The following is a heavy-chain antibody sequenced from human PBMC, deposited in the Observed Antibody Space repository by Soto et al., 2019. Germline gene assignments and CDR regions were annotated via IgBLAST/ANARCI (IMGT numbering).Heavy chain of an antibody. CDR3: ARDGIAAAGSYYYGMDV. CDR1: GGSISSGGYY. CDR2: IYYSGST. V-gene: IGHV4-31*03. Sequence: QVQLQESGPGLVKPSQTLSLTCTVPGGSISSGGYYWSWIRQHPGKGLEWIGYIYYSGSTYYNPSLKSRVTISVDTSKNQFSLKLSSVTAADTAVYYCARDGIAAAGSYYYGMDVWGQGTTVTVSS. D-gene: IGHD6-13*01. J-gene: IGHJ6*02.